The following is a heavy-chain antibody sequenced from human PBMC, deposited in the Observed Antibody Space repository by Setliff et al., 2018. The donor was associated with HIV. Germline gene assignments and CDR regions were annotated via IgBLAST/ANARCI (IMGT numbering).Heavy chain of an antibody. CDR1: GFTFSSYA. CDR2: ISYGGSNK. J-gene: IGHJ4*02. V-gene: IGHV3-30-3*01. Sequence: GGSLRLSCAASGFTFSSYAMHWVRQAPGKGLEWVAVISYGGSNKYYADSVKGRFTISRDNSKNTMYLQMNSLQTEDTAVYYCATKGRDAYTLEVPGWGQGTLVTVSS. D-gene: IGHD2-2*01. CDR3: ATKGRDAYTLEVPG.